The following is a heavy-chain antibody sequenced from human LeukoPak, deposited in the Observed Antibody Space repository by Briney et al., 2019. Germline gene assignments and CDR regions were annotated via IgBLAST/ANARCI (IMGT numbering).Heavy chain of an antibody. Sequence: PGRSLRLSCAASGFTFSSYSMNWVRQAPGKGLEWVSYISSSSTIYYADSVKGRFTISRDNAKNSLYLQMNSLRAEDTAVYYCARSIGYCSSTSCYNWFDPWGQGTLVTVSS. CDR1: GFTFSSYS. D-gene: IGHD2-2*01. J-gene: IGHJ5*02. V-gene: IGHV3-48*01. CDR2: ISSSSTI. CDR3: ARSIGYCSSTSCYNWFDP.